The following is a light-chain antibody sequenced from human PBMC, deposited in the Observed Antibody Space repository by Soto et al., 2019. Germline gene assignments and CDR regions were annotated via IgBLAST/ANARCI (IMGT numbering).Light chain of an antibody. CDR2: EGS. J-gene: IGLJ3*02. V-gene: IGLV2-23*01. CDR3: CSYAGSSTTKV. Sequence: QSALTQPASVSGSPGQSITISCTGISSDVGTYNFVSWYQQHPGKAPKLMIYEGSKRPSGVSNRFSGSKSGNTASLTISGLHAEDEADYYCCSYAGSSTTKVFGGGTKLTVL. CDR1: SSDVGTYNF.